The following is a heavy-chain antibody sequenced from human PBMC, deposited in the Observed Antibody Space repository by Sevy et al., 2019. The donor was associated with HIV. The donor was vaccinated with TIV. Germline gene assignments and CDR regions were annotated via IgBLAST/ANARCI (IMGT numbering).Heavy chain of an antibody. Sequence: GGSLRLSCAASGFTFSSFAMSWVRRAPGKGLEWVSGISGVGGSIYYADSVKGRFTISRDNSKNTMYLQMNSLRAEDTAAYYCVKAPGALHRQCSGGGSYFDCWGQGTLVTVSS. CDR3: VKAPGALHRQCSGGGSYFDC. D-gene: IGHD2-15*01. V-gene: IGHV3-23*01. J-gene: IGHJ4*02. CDR1: GFTFSSFA. CDR2: ISGVGGSI.